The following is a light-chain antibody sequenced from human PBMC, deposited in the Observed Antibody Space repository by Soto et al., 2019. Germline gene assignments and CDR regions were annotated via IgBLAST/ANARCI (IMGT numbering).Light chain of an antibody. Sequence: QSALTQPPSASGSXXXSVXXXCTGTSSDVGGYNYVSWDQQHPGKAPKLMIYEVSKRPSGVPDRFSGSKSGNTASLTVSGLQAEDEADYYCSSYAGSNNLVFGGGTKLTVL. V-gene: IGLV2-8*01. CDR2: EVS. J-gene: IGLJ2*01. CDR3: SSYAGSNNLV. CDR1: SSDVGGYNY.